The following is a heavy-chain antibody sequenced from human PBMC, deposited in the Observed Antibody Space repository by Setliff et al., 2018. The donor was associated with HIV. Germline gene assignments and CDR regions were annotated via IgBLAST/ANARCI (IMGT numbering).Heavy chain of an antibody. CDR1: GYTFTGYY. J-gene: IGHJ3*02. D-gene: IGHD1-26*01. V-gene: IGHV1-69*05. CDR2: IIPIFGTA. CDR3: ARAPELYSGSYDAFDI. Sequence: SVKVSCKASGYTFTGYYMHWVRQAPGQGLEWMGGIIPIFGTANYAQKFQGRVTITTDESTSTAYMELSSLRSEDTAVYYCARAPELYSGSYDAFDIWGQGTMVTVSS.